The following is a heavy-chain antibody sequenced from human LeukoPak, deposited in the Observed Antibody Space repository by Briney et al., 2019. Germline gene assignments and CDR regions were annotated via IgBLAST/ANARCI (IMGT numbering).Heavy chain of an antibody. J-gene: IGHJ4*02. D-gene: IGHD1-26*01. Sequence: GGSLRLSCAASGHTFSSYWMHWVRQAPGKGLVWVSRIDTDGRTTSYADSVKGRFTISRDNFQNTLYLQMNSLRAEDTAVYYCARDVGAAGTYWGQGPLVTVPS. CDR2: IDTDGRTT. CDR3: ARDVGAAGTY. CDR1: GHTFSSYW. V-gene: IGHV3-74*01.